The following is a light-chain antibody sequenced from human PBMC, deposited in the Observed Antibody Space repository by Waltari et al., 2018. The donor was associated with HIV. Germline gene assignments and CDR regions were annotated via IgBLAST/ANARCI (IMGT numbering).Light chain of an antibody. Sequence: QSALTQPASVSGSPGQSITLSCTGTRSDVGNYDLVSWYQHLPGKAPKLMIYEVSKRPSGVSNRFSGSKSGNTASLTISGLQAEDEADYYCSSFISSRTLAVFGGGTKLTVL. CDR2: EVS. V-gene: IGLV2-14*02. CDR3: SSFISSRTLAV. CDR1: RSDVGNYDL. J-gene: IGLJ2*01.